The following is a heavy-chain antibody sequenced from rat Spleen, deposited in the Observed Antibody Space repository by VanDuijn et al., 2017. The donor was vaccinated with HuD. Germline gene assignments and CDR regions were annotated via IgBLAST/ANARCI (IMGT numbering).Heavy chain of an antibody. CDR3: AREGGYFRAFDY. CDR1: EFSPSSYG. Sequence: QVQLKESGPGLVRPSLTLSLTCPVSEFSPSSYGVDWVRQPPGKGLEGMGRMRYNGDTSYNSALESRLSISRDTSENQVFLKMNSLQTDDTGTYYCAREGGYFRAFDYWGQGVVVTVSS. D-gene: IGHD1-2*01. CDR2: MRYNGDT. J-gene: IGHJ2*01. V-gene: IGHV2-63*01.